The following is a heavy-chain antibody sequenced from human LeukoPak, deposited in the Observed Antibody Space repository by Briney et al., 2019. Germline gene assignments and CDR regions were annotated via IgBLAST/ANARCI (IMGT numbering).Heavy chain of an antibody. CDR1: GFMFDDYG. CDR2: INWNGGST. CDR3: AKGRRDSSGYYYYFDY. D-gene: IGHD3-22*01. Sequence: SGGSLRLSCAASGFMFDDYGMSWVRQAPGKGLEWVSGINWNGGSTGYADSVKGRFTISRDNAKNSLYLQMNSLTAEDTAVYYCAKGRRDSSGYYYYFDYWGQGTLVTVSS. J-gene: IGHJ4*02. V-gene: IGHV3-20*04.